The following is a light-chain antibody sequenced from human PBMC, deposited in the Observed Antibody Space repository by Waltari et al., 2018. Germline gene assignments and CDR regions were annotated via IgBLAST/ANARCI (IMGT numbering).Light chain of an antibody. CDR1: QGISNS. CDR2: ESY. V-gene: IGKV1-NL1*01. CDR3: QQYYSIPLT. Sequence: DLQMTQSPSSLSASTGDRVNITCRASQGISNSLAWYQQKPGNAPTRLLPESYRLETGVPSRFTGSRSGTDYTRTISSLQPEDFASYYCQQYYSIPLTFGGGTKVEIK. J-gene: IGKJ4*01.